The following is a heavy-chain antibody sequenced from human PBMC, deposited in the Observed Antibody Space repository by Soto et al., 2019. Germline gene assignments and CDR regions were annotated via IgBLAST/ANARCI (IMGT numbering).Heavy chain of an antibody. CDR3: ARYEYGNSLYGVDV. CDR2: VDHRGST. Sequence: SETLSLTCVVSGESFSGYYWSWIRQTPGMGLEWIGEVDHRGSTTYNPSLKNRASISIDSSKNLFSLELTSVTATDTALYFCARYEYGNSLYGVDVWGQGTRVTVSS. D-gene: IGHD1-7*01. V-gene: IGHV4-34*01. CDR1: GESFSGYY. J-gene: IGHJ6*02.